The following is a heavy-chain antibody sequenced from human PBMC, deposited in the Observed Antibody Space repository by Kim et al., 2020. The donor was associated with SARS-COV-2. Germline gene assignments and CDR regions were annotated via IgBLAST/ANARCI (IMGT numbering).Heavy chain of an antibody. CDR3: TRVKGIAADINWFDP. J-gene: IGHJ5*02. CDR1: GFTFGDYA. Sequence: GGSLRLSCTASGFTFGDYAMSWFRQAPGKGLEWVGFIRSKAYGGTTEYAASVKGRFTISRDDSKSIAYLQMNSLKTEDTAVYYCTRVKGIAADINWFDPWGQGTLVTVSS. V-gene: IGHV3-49*03. D-gene: IGHD6-13*01. CDR2: IRSKAYGGTT.